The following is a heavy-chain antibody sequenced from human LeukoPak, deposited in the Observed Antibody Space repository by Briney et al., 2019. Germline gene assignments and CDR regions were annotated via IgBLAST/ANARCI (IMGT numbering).Heavy chain of an antibody. CDR1: GFTFSSYS. CDR3: ARGKYSSGWFDH. V-gene: IGHV3-21*01. Sequence: GGSLRLSCAASGFTFSSYSMSWVRQAPGKGLEWVSSITTSSTYISYADSVKGRFTISRDNAKNSLYLQMNSLRAEDTAVYYCARGKYSSGWFDHWGQGTLVTVSS. J-gene: IGHJ5*02. CDR2: ITTSSTYI. D-gene: IGHD6-19*01.